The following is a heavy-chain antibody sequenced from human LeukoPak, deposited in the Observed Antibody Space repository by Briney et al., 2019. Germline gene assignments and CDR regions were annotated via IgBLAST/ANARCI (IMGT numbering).Heavy chain of an antibody. Sequence: GESLKISCKGSGFIFTGYWIVWVRQMPGKGLEWMGIIYPDDSDTRYSPSFEGQITISVDKSISTAYLQWSSLKASDTAVYYCARHGHCTNGVCYSNYYYHMDVWGKGTTVTVSS. D-gene: IGHD2-8*01. CDR2: IYPDDSDT. V-gene: IGHV5-51*01. CDR3: ARHGHCTNGVCYSNYYYHMDV. CDR1: GFIFTGYW. J-gene: IGHJ6*03.